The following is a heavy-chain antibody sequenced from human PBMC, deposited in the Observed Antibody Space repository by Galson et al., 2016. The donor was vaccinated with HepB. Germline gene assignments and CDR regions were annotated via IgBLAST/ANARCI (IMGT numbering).Heavy chain of an antibody. CDR2: ISSSGNSM. D-gene: IGHD4-17*01. J-gene: IGHJ3*01. Sequence: SLRLSCAASGFTFSDYHMNWIRQAPGKGLEWISSISSSGNSMLYADSVRGRFSISRDNAKKSLYLQMTNLRAEDTAVYYCARDLPDDSVEYFDVFDLWGQGTMVTVSS. CDR1: GFTFSDYH. CDR3: ARDLPDDSVEYFDVFDL. V-gene: IGHV3-11*01.